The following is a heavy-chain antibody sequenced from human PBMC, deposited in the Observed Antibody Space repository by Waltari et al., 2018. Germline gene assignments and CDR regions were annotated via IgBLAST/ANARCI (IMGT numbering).Heavy chain of an antibody. CDR1: GGSISSSSYY. Sequence: QLQLQESGPGLVKPSETLSLTCTVSGGSISSSSYYWGWIRQPPGKGLEWIGSIYYSGSTYYTPSLKSRVTISVDTSKNQFSLKLSSVTAADTAVYYCARDQVGATPFFDYWGQGTLVTVSS. V-gene: IGHV4-39*07. J-gene: IGHJ4*02. CDR2: IYYSGST. D-gene: IGHD1-26*01. CDR3: ARDQVGATPFFDY.